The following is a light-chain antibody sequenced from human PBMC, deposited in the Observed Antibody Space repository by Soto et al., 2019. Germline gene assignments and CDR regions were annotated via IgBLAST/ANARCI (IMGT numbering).Light chain of an antibody. CDR3: QQRSNWPRRVT. Sequence: EIVLTHSPATLSLSPGERATLSCRASQSVSSYLAWYQQKPGQAPRLLIYDASNRATGIPARFSGSGSGTDFTLTISSLEPEDFAVYYCQQRSNWPRRVTFGQGTRLEIK. CDR1: QSVSSY. J-gene: IGKJ5*01. CDR2: DAS. V-gene: IGKV3-11*01.